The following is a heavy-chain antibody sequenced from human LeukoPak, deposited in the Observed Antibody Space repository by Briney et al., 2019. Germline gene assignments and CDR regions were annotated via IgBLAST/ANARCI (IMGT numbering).Heavy chain of an antibody. CDR2: IYSGGST. CDR3: ARRYLHDWYFDL. Sequence: GGSLRLSCAASGFTFSSYSMNWVRQAPGKGLEWVSVIYSGGSTYYADSVKGRFTISRDNSKNTLYLQMNSLRAEDTAVYYCARRYLHDWYFDLWGRGTLVTVSS. CDR1: GFTFSSYS. J-gene: IGHJ2*01. V-gene: IGHV3-53*01. D-gene: IGHD1-14*01.